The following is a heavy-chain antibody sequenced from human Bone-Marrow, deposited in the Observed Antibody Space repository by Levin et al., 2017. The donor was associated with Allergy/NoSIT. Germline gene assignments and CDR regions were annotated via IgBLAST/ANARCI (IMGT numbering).Heavy chain of an antibody. Sequence: ASVKVSCAASGFIFSDSTIHWVRQASGRGLEWVGRIRSKTYNYATAYAASVTDRFTISRDDSRNTASLQMNSLKAEDTAVYFCAWFGEGDDYFDYWGQGALVTVSS. D-gene: IGHD3-10*01. CDR2: IRSKTYNYAT. V-gene: IGHV3-73*01. J-gene: IGHJ4*02. CDR3: AWFGEGDDYFDY. CDR1: GFIFSDST.